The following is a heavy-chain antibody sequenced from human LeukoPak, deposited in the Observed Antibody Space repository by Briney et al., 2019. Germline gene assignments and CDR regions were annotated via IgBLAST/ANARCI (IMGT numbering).Heavy chain of an antibody. CDR3: AREGGYSSGWLVY. J-gene: IGHJ4*02. D-gene: IGHD6-19*01. Sequence: GGSLRLSCAASGFTFSSYWMSWVRQAPGKGLEWVANIKKDGSEKYYVDSVKGRFTISRDNAKNSLYLQMNSLRAEDTAVYYCAREGGYSSGWLVYWGQGTLVTVSS. CDR2: IKKDGSEK. V-gene: IGHV3-7*01. CDR1: GFTFSSYW.